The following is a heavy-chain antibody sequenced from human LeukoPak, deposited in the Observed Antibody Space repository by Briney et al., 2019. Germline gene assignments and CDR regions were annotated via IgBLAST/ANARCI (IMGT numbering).Heavy chain of an antibody. D-gene: IGHD5-18*01. V-gene: IGHV1-46*01. J-gene: IGHJ4*02. CDR2: INLTGGIA. CDR1: GYTFSSYY. CDR3: ARAPWIQLFFFDY. Sequence: ASVKVSCKASGYTFSSYYLHWVRRAPGQGLEWIGIINLTGGIARFAQKFQGRVSMTRDTSTSTVYMELSSLRSEDTAVYYCARAPWIQLFFFDYWGQGTLVTVSS.